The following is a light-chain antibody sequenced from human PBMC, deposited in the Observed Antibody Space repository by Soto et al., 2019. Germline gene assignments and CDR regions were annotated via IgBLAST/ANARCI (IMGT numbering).Light chain of an antibody. CDR1: SSDVGGYNY. Sequence: QSALTQPASVSGSPGQSITISCTGTSSDVGGYNYVSWYQQHPGKAPKLMLYEVSNRPSGVSNRFSGSKSGNTASLTISGLQAEDEAYYYCSSYTSSSTRVFGTGTKVTVL. CDR3: SSYTSSSTRV. CDR2: EVS. V-gene: IGLV2-14*01. J-gene: IGLJ1*01.